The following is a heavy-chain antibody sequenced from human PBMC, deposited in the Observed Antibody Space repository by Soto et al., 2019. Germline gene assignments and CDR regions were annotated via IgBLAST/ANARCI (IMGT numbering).Heavy chain of an antibody. D-gene: IGHD3-16*01. CDR3: ARQAMGLRGYADY. CDR1: GYIFTSYW. V-gene: IGHV5-51*01. CDR2: IYPGDSDT. J-gene: IGHJ4*02. Sequence: PGESLKISCNGSGYIFTSYWIGWVRQMPGKGLEWMGIIYPGDSDTRYSPSFQGQVTISADKSISTAYLQWSSLEASDTAMYYCARQAMGLRGYADYWGQGTLVTVSS.